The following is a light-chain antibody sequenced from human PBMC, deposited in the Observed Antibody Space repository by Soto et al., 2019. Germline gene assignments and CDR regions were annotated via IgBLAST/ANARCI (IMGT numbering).Light chain of an antibody. CDR2: AAS. V-gene: IGKV1-39*01. CDR3: QQSYGSPGA. Sequence: DIHLTQSPSSLSASVGDSVTITCRSSQTINKYLNWYQHRPGKAPKLLIYAASSLQTGVPTRFSGAGAGPFFTLPISNLQLEDVASYYCQQSYGSPGAFGRGTKVEI. CDR1: QTINKY. J-gene: IGKJ1*01.